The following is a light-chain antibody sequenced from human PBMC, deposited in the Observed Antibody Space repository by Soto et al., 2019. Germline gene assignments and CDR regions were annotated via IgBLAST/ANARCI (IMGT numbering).Light chain of an antibody. CDR1: QSLTSSY. CDR2: GAS. J-gene: IGKJ1*01. Sequence: EIVLTQSPATLSLSPGERATLSCRASQSLTSSYLAWYQQKPGQAPRLLIDGASSRATGIPDRFTGSGSGTDFTLTSSRLEPEDFAVYYCQQYDGSPLTFGQGTKVDIK. CDR3: QQYDGSPLT. V-gene: IGKV3-20*01.